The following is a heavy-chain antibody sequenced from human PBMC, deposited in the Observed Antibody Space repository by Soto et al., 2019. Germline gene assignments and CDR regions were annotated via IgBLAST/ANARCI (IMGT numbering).Heavy chain of an antibody. CDR3: ARSPLRYCTNGVCYTHSFDY. D-gene: IGHD2-8*01. CDR1: GGSISSYY. J-gene: IGHJ4*02. Sequence: QVQLQESGPGLVKPSETLSLTCTVSGGSISSYYWSWIRQPPGKGLEWIGYINYSGTTNYNPSHKNRVTISVDTSKNQFSLKLSSVTAADTAVYYCARSPLRYCTNGVCYTHSFDYWGQGTLVTVSS. V-gene: IGHV4-59*08. CDR2: INYSGTT.